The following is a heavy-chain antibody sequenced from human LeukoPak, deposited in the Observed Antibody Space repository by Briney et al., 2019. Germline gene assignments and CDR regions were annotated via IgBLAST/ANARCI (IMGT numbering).Heavy chain of an antibody. CDR1: GYTFSGYY. J-gene: IGHJ4*02. Sequence: GASVKVSCKASGYTFSGYYMHWVRQAPGQGLEWMGWINPDSGGTNYAQSFQGRVTMTRDTSISTAYMELSRLRSDDTAIYYCALVGEALDYWGQGTLVTVSS. V-gene: IGHV1-2*02. D-gene: IGHD4-17*01. CDR3: ALVGEALDY. CDR2: INPDSGGT.